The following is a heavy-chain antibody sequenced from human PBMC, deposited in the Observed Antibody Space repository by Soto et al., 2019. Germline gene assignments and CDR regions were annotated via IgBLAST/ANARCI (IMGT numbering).Heavy chain of an antibody. V-gene: IGHV1-18*04. CDR1: GYTFTSYG. CDR2: ISAYNGNT. J-gene: IGHJ4*02. D-gene: IGHD3-16*01. CDR3: VSGDDSVLRPPPSFDY. Sequence: ASVKVSCKASGYTFTSYGISWVRQAPGQGLEWMGWISAYNGNTNYAQKLQGRVTMTTDTSTSTAYMELRSLRSDDTAVYYCVSGDDSVLRPPPSFDYWGQGTLATVSS.